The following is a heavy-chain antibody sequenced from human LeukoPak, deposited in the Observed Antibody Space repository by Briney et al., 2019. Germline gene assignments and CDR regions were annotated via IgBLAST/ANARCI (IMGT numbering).Heavy chain of an antibody. V-gene: IGHV3-66*01. Sequence: PGGSLRLSCAASGFTVSGNYMSWVRQAPGKGLEWVSVIYSGGTTYHADSVRGRFTISRDNSKNSLYLQMNSLRVEDTAVYYCARRYGDYGRYFDHWGQGALVTVSS. CDR2: IYSGGTT. J-gene: IGHJ4*02. CDR3: ARRYGDYGRYFDH. CDR1: GFTVSGNY. D-gene: IGHD4-17*01.